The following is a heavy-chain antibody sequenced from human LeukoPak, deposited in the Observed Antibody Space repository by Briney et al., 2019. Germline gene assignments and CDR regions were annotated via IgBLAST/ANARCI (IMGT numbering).Heavy chain of an antibody. CDR3: AKGGLASPCAIDD. D-gene: IGHD3-3*02. CDR1: GFTFSSYW. V-gene: IGHV3-74*01. CDR2: IKSDGSTT. Sequence: GRSLIPSCAASGFTFSSYWMHSVRHPPGKWLMCVSRIKSDGSTTTYADSVKVRFTIYRDNAKSTLYLQMNSLRAEDTALYYCAKGGLASPCAIDDWGQETLVTVSS. J-gene: IGHJ4*02.